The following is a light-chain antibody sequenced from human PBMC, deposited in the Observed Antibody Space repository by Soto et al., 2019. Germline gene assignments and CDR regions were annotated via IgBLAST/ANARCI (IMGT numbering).Light chain of an antibody. CDR1: QSVNSN. CDR2: GAS. Sequence: EIVMTQSPATLSVSPGERATLSCRASQSVNSNLAWYQQKPGQAPRLLIYGASTRATGIPARFSGSGSGTEFALTISSLQSEDSAVYHCQQYNHWPAFGQGTKV. CDR3: QQYNHWPA. V-gene: IGKV3-15*01. J-gene: IGKJ1*01.